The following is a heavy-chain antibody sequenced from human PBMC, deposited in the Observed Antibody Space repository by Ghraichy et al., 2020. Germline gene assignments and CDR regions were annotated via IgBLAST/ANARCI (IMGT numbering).Heavy chain of an antibody. V-gene: IGHV4-39*01. CDR3: ARVGARAAAGVIDY. J-gene: IGHJ4*02. D-gene: IGHD6-13*01. CDR1: GDSIGSSGYY. CDR2: LYYGASS. Sequence: SETLTLTCTVSGDSIGSSGYYWGLIRQPPGKGLEWIGSLYYGASSYYNPSLKSRVTISMYTPNNQFSLKLTSVTAADTAIYYCARVGARAAAGVIDYWGQGALVTVSS.